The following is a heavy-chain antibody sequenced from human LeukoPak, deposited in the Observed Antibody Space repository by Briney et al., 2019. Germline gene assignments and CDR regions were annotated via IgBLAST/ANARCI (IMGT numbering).Heavy chain of an antibody. J-gene: IGHJ4*02. CDR3: ARGYQLFDY. CDR2: IYPGDSDT. Sequence: GESLKISCEGSGYSFTSYWIAWVRQMPGKGLEWMGIIYPGDSDTRYSPSFQGHVTISADKSVSTAYLQCSSLKASDTAMYYCARGYQLFDYWVQATVVTVSS. CDR1: GYSFTSYW. V-gene: IGHV5-51*01. D-gene: IGHD6-6*01.